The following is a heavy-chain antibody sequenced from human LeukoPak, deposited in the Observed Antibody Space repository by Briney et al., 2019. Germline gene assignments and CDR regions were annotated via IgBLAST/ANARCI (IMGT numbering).Heavy chain of an antibody. CDR1: GFTFNNYA. CDR3: AKDRTGYSYGYFLSP. D-gene: IGHD5-18*01. Sequence: AGGSLRLSCAASGFTFNNYAMTWVRQAPGKGLEWVSTISDSISGGSTYYADSVKGRFTISRDNSKNTLYLQMNILRAEDTAVYYCAKDRTGYSYGYFLSPWGQGTLVTVSS. V-gene: IGHV3-23*01. J-gene: IGHJ5*02. CDR2: ISDSISGGST.